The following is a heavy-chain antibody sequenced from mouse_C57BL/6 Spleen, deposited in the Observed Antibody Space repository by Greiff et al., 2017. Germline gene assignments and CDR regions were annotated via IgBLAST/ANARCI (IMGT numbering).Heavy chain of an antibody. Sequence: QVQLQQSGAELVRPGASVTLSCTASGYTFTDYEMHWVQQTPVHGLEWIGAIDPETGGTAYTQKFKGKAILTADKSSSTAYMELRSLTSEDSAVYYCTRPFTTVVATNFDYWGQGTTLTGSS. V-gene: IGHV1-15*01. CDR1: GYTFTDYE. D-gene: IGHD1-1*01. CDR2: IDPETGGT. J-gene: IGHJ2*01. CDR3: TRPFTTVVATNFDY.